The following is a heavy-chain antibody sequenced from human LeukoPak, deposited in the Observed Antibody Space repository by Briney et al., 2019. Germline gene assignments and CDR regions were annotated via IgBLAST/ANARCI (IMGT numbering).Heavy chain of an antibody. V-gene: IGHV3-23*01. D-gene: IGHD2-15*01. CDR2: ISGNGGST. Sequence: GWSLRLSCAASGFTFSSYAMSWVRQAPGKGLDWVSAISGNGGSTYYADSVKGRFTISRDNSKNTLYLQMNSLRAEDTAVYYCAKDSGYCSGGSCYEFPEDYWGQGTLVTVSS. J-gene: IGHJ4*02. CDR3: AKDSGYCSGGSCYEFPEDY. CDR1: GFTFSSYA.